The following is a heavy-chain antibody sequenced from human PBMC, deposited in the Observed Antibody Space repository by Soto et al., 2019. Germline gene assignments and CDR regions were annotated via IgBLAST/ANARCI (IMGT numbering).Heavy chain of an antibody. V-gene: IGHV1-69*01. CDR2: IMAVFGSA. CDR1: GGSFRSYA. CDR3: EPSRGFYEAMEV. Sequence: QVQLGQSGAEVKKPGSSVKVSCRSSGGSFRSYAISWVRQAPGQRLEWMGSIMAVFGSATYAQRFQGRAIITADESTTTSYLELSGLQSGDAAVYFCEPSRGFYEAMEVWGQGTTVTVSS. J-gene: IGHJ6*02. D-gene: IGHD3-16*01.